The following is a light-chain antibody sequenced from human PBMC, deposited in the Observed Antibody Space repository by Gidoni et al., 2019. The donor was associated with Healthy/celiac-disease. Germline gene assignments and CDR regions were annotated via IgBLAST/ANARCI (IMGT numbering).Light chain of an antibody. J-gene: IGKJ2*01. Sequence: DIQLTQSPSTLSASVGDRVTITCRASQSISSRLAWYQQKPGKAPKLLIYKASSLESGVPSRFSGSGSGTEFTLTISSLQPDDFATDYCQQYNSYSPMYTFGQGTKLEIK. CDR3: QQYNSYSPMYT. V-gene: IGKV1-5*03. CDR1: QSISSR. CDR2: KAS.